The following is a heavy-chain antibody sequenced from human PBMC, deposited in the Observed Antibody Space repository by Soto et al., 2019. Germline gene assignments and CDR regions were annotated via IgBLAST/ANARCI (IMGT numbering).Heavy chain of an antibody. Sequence: EASVKVSCKASGYPFPSYGISWVRQAPGQGLEYMGWISDYNGNTNFAQKFPGRVTLTTDTSTSTAYMELRSLTSDDTATYFCARDSSDFRSGYFRAFDYWGQGTEVTSPQ. CDR2: ISDYNGNT. J-gene: IGHJ4*02. D-gene: IGHD3-3*01. CDR1: GYPFPSYG. V-gene: IGHV1-18*01. CDR3: ARDSSDFRSGYFRAFDY.